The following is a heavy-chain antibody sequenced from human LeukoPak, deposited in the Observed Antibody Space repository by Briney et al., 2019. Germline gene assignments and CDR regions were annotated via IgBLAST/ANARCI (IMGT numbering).Heavy chain of an antibody. V-gene: IGHV1-69*01. Sequence: ASVKVSCKASGGTFSRYAISWVRQAPGQGLEWMGWIIPIFGTANYAQKFQGRVTIIADESTSTAYMELSSLRSEDTAVYYCARSPSYCSGGSCYSDHFDYWGQGTLVTVSS. CDR3: ARSPSYCSGGSCYSDHFDY. CDR2: IIPIFGTA. J-gene: IGHJ4*02. CDR1: GGTFSRYA. D-gene: IGHD2-15*01.